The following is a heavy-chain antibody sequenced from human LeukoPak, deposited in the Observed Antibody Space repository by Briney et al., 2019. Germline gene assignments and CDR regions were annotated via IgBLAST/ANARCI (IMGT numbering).Heavy chain of an antibody. J-gene: IGHJ4*02. D-gene: IGHD3-9*01. CDR1: GYTFTSYG. V-gene: IGHV1-8*03. Sequence: ASVKVSCKASGYTFTSYGISWVRQAPGQGLEWMGWMNPNSGNTGYAQKFQGRVTITRNTSISTAYMELSSLRSEDTAVYYCARALSGFDYWGQGTLVTVSS. CDR2: MNPNSGNT. CDR3: ARALSGFDY.